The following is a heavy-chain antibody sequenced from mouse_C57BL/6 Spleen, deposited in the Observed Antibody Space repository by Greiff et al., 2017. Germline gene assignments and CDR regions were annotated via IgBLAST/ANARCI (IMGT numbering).Heavy chain of an antibody. D-gene: IGHD1-1*01. CDR3: ARVRLLRDAMDY. J-gene: IGHJ4*01. CDR2: ISDGGSYT. Sequence: EVKLMESGGGLVKPGGSLKLSCAASGFTFSSYAMSWVRQTPEKRLEWVATISDGGSYTYYPDNVKGRITISRDNAKNTLYQQMSHLKSEDTAMYYYARVRLLRDAMDYWGQGTSVTVSS. V-gene: IGHV5-4*03. CDR1: GFTFSSYA.